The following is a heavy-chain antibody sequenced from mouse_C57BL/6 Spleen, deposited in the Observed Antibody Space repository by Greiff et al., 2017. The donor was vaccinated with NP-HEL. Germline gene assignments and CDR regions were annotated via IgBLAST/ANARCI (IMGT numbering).Heavy chain of an antibody. V-gene: IGHV2-2*01. Sequence: VQLVESGPGLVQPSQSLSITCTVSGFSLTSYGVHWVRQSPGKGLEWLGVIWSGGSTDYNAAFISRLSISKDNSKSQVFFKMNSLQADDTAIYYCARSHSFLYFDYWGQGTTLTVSS. D-gene: IGHD1-2*01. CDR1: GFSLTSYG. J-gene: IGHJ2*01. CDR3: ARSHSFLYFDY. CDR2: IWSGGST.